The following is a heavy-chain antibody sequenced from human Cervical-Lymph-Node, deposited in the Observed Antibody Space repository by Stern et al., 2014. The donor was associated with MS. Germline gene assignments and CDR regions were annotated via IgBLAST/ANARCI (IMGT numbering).Heavy chain of an antibody. Sequence: VQLVESGAEVKKPGASVKVSCKASGYTFTNYYMHWVRQAPGQGLEWMGIINPSGGSTSYAQKLQGRVAMTRDTSTSTVFMELSSLRSEDTAVYYCARERTLIGMDVWGQGTTVTVSS. J-gene: IGHJ6*02. V-gene: IGHV1-46*04. CDR1: GYTFTNYY. CDR3: ARERTLIGMDV. D-gene: IGHD3-16*01. CDR2: INPSGGST.